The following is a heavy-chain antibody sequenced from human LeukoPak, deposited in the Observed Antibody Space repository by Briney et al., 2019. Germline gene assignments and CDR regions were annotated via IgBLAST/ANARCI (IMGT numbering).Heavy chain of an antibody. D-gene: IGHD2-2*01. J-gene: IGHJ4*02. CDR2: ISYDGSNK. V-gene: IGHV3-30-3*01. CDR3: AKAQGYATSWSPFDY. Sequence: PGGSLRLSCAASGFTFSSYAMHWVRQAPGKGLEWLAVISYDGSNKYYADSVKGRFTISRDNSKNTLYLQMNSLRVEDTALYYCAKAQGYATSWSPFDYWGQGTLVTVCS. CDR1: GFTFSSYA.